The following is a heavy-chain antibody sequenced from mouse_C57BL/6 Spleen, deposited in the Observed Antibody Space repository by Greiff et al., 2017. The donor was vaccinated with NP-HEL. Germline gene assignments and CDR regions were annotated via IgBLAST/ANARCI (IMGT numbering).Heavy chain of an antibody. CDR3: ARKGLTTVVSPYAMDY. J-gene: IGHJ4*01. CDR2: IYPRSGNT. V-gene: IGHV1-81*01. Sequence: QVQLKESGAELARPGASVKLSCKASGYTFTSYGISWVKQRTGQGLEWIGEIYPRSGNTYYNEKFKGKATLTADKSSSTAYMELRSLTSEDFAVYFCARKGLTTVVSPYAMDYWGQGTSVTVSS. D-gene: IGHD1-1*01. CDR1: GYTFTSYG.